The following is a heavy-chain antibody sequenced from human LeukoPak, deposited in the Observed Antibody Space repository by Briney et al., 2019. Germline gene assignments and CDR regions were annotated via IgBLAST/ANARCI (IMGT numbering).Heavy chain of an antibody. Sequence: SETLSLTCAVYGGSFSGYYWSWIRQPPGKGLEWIGEINHSGRTNYNPSLKSRVTISVDTSKNQFSLKLSSVTAADTAVYYCARTLQYYDYVWGSYRAKYYYYYMDVWGKGTTVTISS. CDR1: GGSFSGYY. D-gene: IGHD3-16*02. CDR3: ARTLQYYDYVWGSYRAKYYYYYMDV. CDR2: INHSGRT. V-gene: IGHV4-34*01. J-gene: IGHJ6*03.